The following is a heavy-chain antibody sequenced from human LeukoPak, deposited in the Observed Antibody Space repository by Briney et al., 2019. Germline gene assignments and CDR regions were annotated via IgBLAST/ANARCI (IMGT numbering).Heavy chain of an antibody. CDR3: ARERGNLRGDAFDI. J-gene: IGHJ3*02. CDR2: IYTSGST. D-gene: IGHD1-26*01. V-gene: IGHV4-4*07. Sequence: PSETLSLTCTVSGASISSYFSTWIRQPAGKGLEWIGRIYTSGSTNYNPSRKSRVTMSVDTSKKQFSLKLTSVTAADTAVYYCARERGNLRGDAFDIWGQGTMVSVSS. CDR1: GASISSYF.